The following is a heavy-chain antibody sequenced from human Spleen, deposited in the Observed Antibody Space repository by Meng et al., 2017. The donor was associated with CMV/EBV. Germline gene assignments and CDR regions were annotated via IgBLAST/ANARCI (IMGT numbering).Heavy chain of an antibody. CDR3: ARGGGYDSSGYYYRWFDP. D-gene: IGHD3-22*01. V-gene: IGHV1-69*04. Sequence: FSSYASNWVRQAPGEGLEWMGSIIPVIGVPTYAEPFRGRVTLTADKSTSTAYMELSSLRSDDTAVYYCARGGGYDSSGYYYRWFDPWGQGTLVTVSS. J-gene: IGHJ5*02. CDR1: FSSYA. CDR2: IIPVIGVP.